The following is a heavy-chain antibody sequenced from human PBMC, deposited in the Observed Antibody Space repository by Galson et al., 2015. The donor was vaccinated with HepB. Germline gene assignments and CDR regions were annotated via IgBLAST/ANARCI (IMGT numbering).Heavy chain of an antibody. J-gene: IGHJ4*02. CDR1: GFTFSNAW. CDR3: AKDGGSGYYGSGSYYNSDY. Sequence: SLRLSCAASGFTFSNAWMSWVRQAPGKGLEWVSAISGSGGSTYCADSVKGRFTISRDNSKNTLYLQMNSLRAEDTAVYYCAKDGGSGYYGSGSYYNSDYWGQGTLVTVSS. D-gene: IGHD3-10*01. V-gene: IGHV3-23*01. CDR2: ISGSGGST.